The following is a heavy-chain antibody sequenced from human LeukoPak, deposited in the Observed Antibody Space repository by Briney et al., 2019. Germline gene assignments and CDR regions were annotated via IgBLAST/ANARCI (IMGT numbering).Heavy chain of an antibody. V-gene: IGHV4-30-4*02. J-gene: IGHJ3*02. CDR2: IYYSGST. Sequence: PSETLSLTCTVSGGSISSGDYYWSWIRQPPGKGLEWIGYIYYSGSTYYNPSLKSRVTISLDTSKNQFSLKPSSVTAADTAVYYCARDPARAFDIWGQGTMVTVSS. CDR3: ARDPARAFDI. CDR1: GGSISSGDYY.